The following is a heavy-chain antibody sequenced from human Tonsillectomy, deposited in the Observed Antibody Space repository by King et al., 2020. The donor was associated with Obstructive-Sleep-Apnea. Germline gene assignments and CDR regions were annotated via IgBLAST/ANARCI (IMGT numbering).Heavy chain of an antibody. V-gene: IGHV4-4*02. J-gene: IGHJ4*02. CDR2: IYHSGST. CDR3: ARVVDYYDSSGSIRHFDY. CDR1: GGSISSSNW. Sequence: VQLQESGPGLVKPSGTLSLTCAVSGGSISSSNWWSWVRQPPGKGLEWIGEIYHSGSTNYNPSLKSRVTISVDKSKNQFSLKLSSVTAADTAVYYCARVVDYYDSSGSIRHFDYWGQGTLVTVSS. D-gene: IGHD3-22*01.